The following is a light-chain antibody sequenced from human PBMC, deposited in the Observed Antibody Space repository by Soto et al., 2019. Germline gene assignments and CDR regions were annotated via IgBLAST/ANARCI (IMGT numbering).Light chain of an antibody. CDR3: QQHSSWPPFT. V-gene: IGKV3-15*01. J-gene: IGKJ5*01. CDR2: DAS. Sequence: EMVMKQSPASLSVTPGERATVTCRVSQSVSHYLAWYQQKPGQAPRLLIYDASTRATGIPARFSGSGSGTDFTLTISSLQPADSAVYYCQQHSSWPPFTFGQGTRLEIK. CDR1: QSVSHY.